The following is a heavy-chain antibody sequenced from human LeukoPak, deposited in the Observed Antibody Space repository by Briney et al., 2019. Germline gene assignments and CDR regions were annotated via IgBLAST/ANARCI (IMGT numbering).Heavy chain of an antibody. D-gene: IGHD2-8*02. Sequence: GGSLRLSCAASGFTFSSYGMHWVRQAPGKGLEWVAFIRYDGSNKYYADSVKGRFTISRDNSKNTLYLQMNSLRAEDTAVYYCAKDRYWENDAFDIWGQGTMVTVSS. V-gene: IGHV3-30*02. CDR2: IRYDGSNK. CDR3: AKDRYWENDAFDI. CDR1: GFTFSSYG. J-gene: IGHJ3*02.